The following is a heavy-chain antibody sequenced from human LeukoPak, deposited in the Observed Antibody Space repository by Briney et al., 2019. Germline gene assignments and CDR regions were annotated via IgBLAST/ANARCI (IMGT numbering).Heavy chain of an antibody. CDR1: GYTFTGYY. Sequence: EASVKVSCKASGYTFTGYYMHWVRQAPGQGLEWMGRINPDSGGTNYAQKFQGRVTMTRDTSISTAYMELSRLRSDDTAVYYCARGVNVLLWFGELYYFDYWGQGTLVTVSS. D-gene: IGHD3-10*01. CDR2: INPDSGGT. V-gene: IGHV1-2*06. J-gene: IGHJ4*02. CDR3: ARGVNVLLWFGELYYFDY.